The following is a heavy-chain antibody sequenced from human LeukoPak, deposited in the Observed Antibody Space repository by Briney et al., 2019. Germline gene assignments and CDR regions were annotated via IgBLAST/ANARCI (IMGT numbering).Heavy chain of an antibody. V-gene: IGHV3-23*01. D-gene: IGHD5-18*01. CDR1: GFTFSSYD. Sequence: PGGSLRLSCAASGFTFSSYDMSWVRQAPGEGLGWVSGISGRGGSTYCADSVKGRFTISRDNSKNTLYLQMNSLRAEDTAVYYCAKDLIGGYSYGFDYWGQGTLVTVSS. J-gene: IGHJ4*02. CDR3: AKDLIGGYSYGFDY. CDR2: ISGRGGST.